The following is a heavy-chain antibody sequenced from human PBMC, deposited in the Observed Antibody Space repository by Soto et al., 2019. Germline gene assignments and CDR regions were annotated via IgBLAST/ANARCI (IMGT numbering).Heavy chain of an antibody. D-gene: IGHD3-10*01. CDR2: IYSGGST. CDR3: ERDVRITSTGVGAFDI. Sequence: EVQLVETGGGLIQPGGSLRLSCAASGFTVSSNYMSWVRQAPGKGLEWVSVIYSGGSTYYADSVKGRFTISRDNSKNTLYIHMNSLRAEDTAVYYCERDVRITSTGVGAFDIWGPGTMVPVSS. J-gene: IGHJ3*02. V-gene: IGHV3-53*02. CDR1: GFTVSSNY.